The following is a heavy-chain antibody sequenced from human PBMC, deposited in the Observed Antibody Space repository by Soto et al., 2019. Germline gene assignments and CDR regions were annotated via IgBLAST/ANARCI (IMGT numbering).Heavy chain of an antibody. V-gene: IGHV3-23*01. CDR1: GFTFSSYA. Sequence: EVHLLESGGNLVQPGGSLRLSCAASGFTFSSYAMSWVRQAPGKGLEWVSAISGSGSSTFYADSVKGRFTISRDNAKNTGYLQMNSLRAEDSAVYYCATPYLLYAFDIWGQGTMVTVSS. J-gene: IGHJ3*02. CDR2: ISGSGSST. CDR3: ATPYLLYAFDI. D-gene: IGHD2-15*01.